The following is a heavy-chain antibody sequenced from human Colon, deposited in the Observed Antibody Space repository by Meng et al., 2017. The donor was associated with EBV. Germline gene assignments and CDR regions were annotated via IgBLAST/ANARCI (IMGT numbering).Heavy chain of an antibody. V-gene: IGHV7-4-1*02. D-gene: IGHD6-19*01. Sequence: QVHLGLSGSELKKAEAAVKVSCKASGYTFTRYPMNWVRQAPGQGLEWMGWISTNTGNPTYAQGFTGRFVFSVDTSVSTAYLQISSLQAEDTAVYYCGTLKYTSGFYGPAYWGQGALVTVSS. CDR1: GYTFTRYP. J-gene: IGHJ4*02. CDR2: ISTNTGNP. CDR3: GTLKYTSGFYGPAY.